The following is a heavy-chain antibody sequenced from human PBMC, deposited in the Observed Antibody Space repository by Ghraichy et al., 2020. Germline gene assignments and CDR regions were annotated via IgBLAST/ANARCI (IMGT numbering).Heavy chain of an antibody. CDR2: ISYGGRDK. J-gene: IGHJ4*02. CDR1: GFTFSRYA. V-gene: IGHV3-30*18. D-gene: IGHD5-12*01. CDR3: AKLREYSGYERGGIDY. Sequence: SLNISCAASGFTFSRYAMHWVRQAPGKGLEWVSVISYGGRDKYYADSVKGRFTMSRDDSKNTLYLQMNSLRPDDTAVYYCAKLREYSGYERGGIDYWGQGTLVTVSS.